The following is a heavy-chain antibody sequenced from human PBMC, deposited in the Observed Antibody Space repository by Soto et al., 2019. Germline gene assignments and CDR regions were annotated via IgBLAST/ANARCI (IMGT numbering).Heavy chain of an antibody. J-gene: IGHJ1*01. V-gene: IGHV4-59*08. CDR2: IYYSGST. Sequence: SETLSLTCTVSGGSISSYYWSWIRQPPGKGLEWIGYIYYSGSTNYNPSLKSRVTISVDTSKNQFSLKLSSVTAADTAVYYCASLTYYYDSSGYSSPEYFQHWGQGTLVTVSS. CDR3: ASLTYYYDSSGYSSPEYFQH. D-gene: IGHD3-22*01. CDR1: GGSISSYY.